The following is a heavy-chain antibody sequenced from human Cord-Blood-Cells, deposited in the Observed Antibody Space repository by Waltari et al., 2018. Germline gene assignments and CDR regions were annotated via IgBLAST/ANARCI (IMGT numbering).Heavy chain of an antibody. J-gene: IGHJ4*02. CDR1: GGSFSGYS. D-gene: IGHD6-6*01. V-gene: IGHV4-34*01. CDR3: ARGYSSSSQYYFDY. CDR2: INHSGST. Sequence: QVQLQQWGAGLLKPSETQSLTCAVYGGSFSGYSWSWIRQPPGKGLEWIGEINHSGSTNSNPALKSRVTISVDTSKNQFSLKLSSVTAADTAVYYCARGYSSSSQYYFDYWGQGTLVTVSS.